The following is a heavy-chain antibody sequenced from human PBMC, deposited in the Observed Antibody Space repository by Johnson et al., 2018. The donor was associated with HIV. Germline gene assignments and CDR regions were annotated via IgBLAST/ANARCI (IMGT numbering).Heavy chain of an antibody. CDR2: ISYDGSNK. CDR3: ARAKSIAIRGGAFDI. D-gene: IGHD6-6*01. V-gene: IGHV3-30*01. Sequence: QVQLVESGGGVVQPGRSLRLSCAASGFTFSSNAMHWVRQAPGKGLEWVAVISYDGSNKNYADSVKGRFTISRDNSNNTLYLQMNSLGADDTAVYYCARAKSIAIRGGAFDIWGQGTTVTVSS. J-gene: IGHJ3*02. CDR1: GFTFSSNA.